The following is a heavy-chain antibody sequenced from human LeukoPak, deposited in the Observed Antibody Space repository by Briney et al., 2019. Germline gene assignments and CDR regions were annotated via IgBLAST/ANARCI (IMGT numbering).Heavy chain of an antibody. J-gene: IGHJ2*01. CDR1: GGSFSGYY. CDR2: INHSGST. V-gene: IGHV4-34*01. CDR3: ARGVHCSSTSCPIYFDL. Sequence: SETLSPTCAVYGGSFSGYYWSWIRQPPGKGLEWIGEINHSGSTNYNPSLKSQVTISVDTSKNQFSLKLSSVTAADTAVYYCARGVHCSSTSCPIYFDLWGRGTLVTVSS. D-gene: IGHD2-2*01.